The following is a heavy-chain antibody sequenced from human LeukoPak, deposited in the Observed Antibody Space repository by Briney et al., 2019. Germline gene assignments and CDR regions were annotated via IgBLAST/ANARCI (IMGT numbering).Heavy chain of an antibody. CDR3: ARGGPTGALDD. D-gene: IGHD7-27*01. CDR1: AFTFSSFW. V-gene: IGHV3-7*01. J-gene: IGHJ4*02. CDR2: INEDGSEK. Sequence: GRSLKLSCAPSAFTFSSFWMTWVRQAPGKGLEWVANINEDGSEKNYVDSVKGRFTISRDNAKNSLFLQMNSLRAEDTALYYCARGGPTGALDDWGQGTLLTVSS.